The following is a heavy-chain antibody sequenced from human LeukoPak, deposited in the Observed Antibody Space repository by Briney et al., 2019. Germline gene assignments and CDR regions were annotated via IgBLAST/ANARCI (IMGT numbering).Heavy chain of an antibody. CDR2: INAGNGNT. J-gene: IGHJ4*02. CDR3: AREGAYIGGSYPFDY. D-gene: IGHD1-26*01. V-gene: IGHV1-3*03. Sequence: GASVKVSCKASGYTFISYAMHWVRQAPGQRLEWMGWINAGNGNTKLSQEFQGRVTITRDTAASTAYMELNSLRSEDMAVYYCAREGAYIGGSYPFDYWGQGTLVTVSS. CDR1: GYTFISYA.